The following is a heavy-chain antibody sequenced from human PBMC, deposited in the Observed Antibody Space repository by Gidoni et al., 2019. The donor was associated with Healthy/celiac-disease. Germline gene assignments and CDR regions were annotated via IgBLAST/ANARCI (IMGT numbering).Heavy chain of an antibody. V-gene: IGHV3-9*01. CDR2: ISWNSGSI. CDR1: GFTFDDYA. Sequence: EVQLVESGGGLVQPGRSLRLSCAASGFTFDDYAMHWVRQAPGKGLEWFSGISWNSGSIGYADSVKGRFTISRDNAKNSLYLQMNSLRAEDTALYYCAKDMSGGEPGVPYYYYGMDVWGQGTTVTVSS. CDR3: AKDMSGGEPGVPYYYYGMDV. J-gene: IGHJ6*02. D-gene: IGHD1-26*01.